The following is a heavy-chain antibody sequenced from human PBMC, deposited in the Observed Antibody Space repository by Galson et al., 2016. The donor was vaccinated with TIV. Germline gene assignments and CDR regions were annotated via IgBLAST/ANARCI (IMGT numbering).Heavy chain of an antibody. CDR3: ARPKGGRAAPTGAFDI. Sequence: SLRLSCAASGFTFSTYAMHWVRQAPGKGLEWLTVIAYDASEKYYTDSVKGRFTVSRDNSKNTLYLQMNSLRTEDTALFYCARPKGGRAAPTGAFDIWGQGTMVTVSS. V-gene: IGHV3-30*04. D-gene: IGHD6-25*01. CDR1: GFTFSTYA. J-gene: IGHJ3*02. CDR2: IAYDASEK.